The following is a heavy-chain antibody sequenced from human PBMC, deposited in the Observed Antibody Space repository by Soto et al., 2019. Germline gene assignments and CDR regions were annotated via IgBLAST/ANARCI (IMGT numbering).Heavy chain of an antibody. CDR3: ARDNDWHHLAWNYYYMLDV. CDR2: IMPIFRTP. J-gene: IGHJ6*02. D-gene: IGHD1-1*01. Sequence: QVQLEQSGAEVKKPGSSVKVSCKASGGTFSTSAISWVRQAPGQGLEWMGGIMPIFRTPDYAQKFQGRVTITAGESTSPSYTGLSGPSSHVSAVYYWARDNDWHHLAWNYYYMLDVWGQGTTVTVSS. CDR1: GGTFSTSA. V-gene: IGHV1-69*13.